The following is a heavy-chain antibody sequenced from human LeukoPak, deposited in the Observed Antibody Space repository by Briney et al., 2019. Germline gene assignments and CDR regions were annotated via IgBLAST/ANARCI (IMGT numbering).Heavy chain of an antibody. V-gene: IGHV3-23*01. D-gene: IGHD2-8*01. Sequence: PGGSLRLSCATSGFAFPNYAMSWVRQAPGKGLEWVSNINNSGEKTYLADSVKGQFTISRDNSKNTLYLQMNSLRAEDTAVYYCARAPYGPFDYWGQGTLVTVSS. CDR1: GFAFPNYA. J-gene: IGHJ4*02. CDR2: INNSGEKT. CDR3: ARAPYGPFDY.